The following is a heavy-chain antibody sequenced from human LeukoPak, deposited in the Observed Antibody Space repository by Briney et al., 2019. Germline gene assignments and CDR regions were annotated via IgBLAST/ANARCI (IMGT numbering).Heavy chain of an antibody. CDR1: GGSFSGYY. Sequence: ASETLSLTCAVYGGSFSGYYWSWIRQPPGKGLEWIGEINHSGSTNYNPSLKSRVTISVDTSKNQFSLKLSSVTAADTAVYYCARDGHSGSYPYYFDYWGQGTLVTVSS. V-gene: IGHV4-34*01. CDR2: INHSGST. D-gene: IGHD1-26*01. CDR3: ARDGHSGSYPYYFDY. J-gene: IGHJ4*02.